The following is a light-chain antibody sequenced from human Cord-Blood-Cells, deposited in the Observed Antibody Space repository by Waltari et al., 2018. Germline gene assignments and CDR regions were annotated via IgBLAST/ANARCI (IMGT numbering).Light chain of an antibody. CDR1: SSDVGSSNL. Sequence: QSALTQPASVPGSPGQSITISCTGTSSDVGSSNLVSWYQQHLGKAPKLMIYEGSKRPSGVASRFSGYKPGTTDSLTIAELQAEDEADYYYCSYAGSSTWVFGGGTKLTVL. V-gene: IGLV2-23*01. CDR3: CSYAGSSTWV. CDR2: EGS. J-gene: IGLJ3*02.